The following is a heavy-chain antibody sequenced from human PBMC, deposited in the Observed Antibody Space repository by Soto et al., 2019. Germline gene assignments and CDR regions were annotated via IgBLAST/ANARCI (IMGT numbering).Heavy chain of an antibody. Sequence: PGESLKISCKGSGYSFTSYWIGWVRQMPGKGLEWMGITYPGDSDTRYSPSFQGQVTISADKSISTAYLQWSSLKASDTAMYYCARQRDSSGYYYDYYYGMDVWGQGTTVTVS. CDR3: ARQRDSSGYYYDYYYGMDV. D-gene: IGHD3-22*01. J-gene: IGHJ6*02. CDR1: GYSFTSYW. V-gene: IGHV5-51*01. CDR2: TYPGDSDT.